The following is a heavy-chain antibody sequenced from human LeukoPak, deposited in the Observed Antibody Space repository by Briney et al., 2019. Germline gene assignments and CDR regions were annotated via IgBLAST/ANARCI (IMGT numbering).Heavy chain of an antibody. Sequence: SVKVSCKASGGTFSSYAISWVRQAPGQGLEWMGGIIPIFGTAKYAQKFQGRVTITADESTSTAYMELSSLRSEDTAVYYCARDYYGSGSRRNYWGQGTLVTVSS. D-gene: IGHD3-10*01. J-gene: IGHJ4*02. V-gene: IGHV1-69*13. CDR2: IIPIFGTA. CDR3: ARDYYGSGSRRNY. CDR1: GGTFSSYA.